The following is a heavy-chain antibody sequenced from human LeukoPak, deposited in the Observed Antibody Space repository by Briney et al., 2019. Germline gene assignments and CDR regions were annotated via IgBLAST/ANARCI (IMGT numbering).Heavy chain of an antibody. CDR2: IKSDGSDT. Sequence: TGGSLRLSCAASGFTLSSYWMHWVRQVPGKGLVWVSRIKSDGSDTRYADSVKGRFTISRDNSKNTLYLQMNSLRAEDTAVYYCARARYYYDSSGYYGPYYFDYWGQGTLVTVTS. CDR1: GFTLSSYW. CDR3: ARARYYYDSSGYYGPYYFDY. D-gene: IGHD3-22*01. V-gene: IGHV3-74*01. J-gene: IGHJ4*02.